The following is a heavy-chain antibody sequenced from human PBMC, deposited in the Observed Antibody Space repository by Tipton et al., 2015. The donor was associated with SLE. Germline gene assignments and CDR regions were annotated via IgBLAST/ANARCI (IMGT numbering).Heavy chain of an antibody. V-gene: IGHV4-34*01. J-gene: IGHJ3*02. CDR3: ARGEITMVQGVIWDDAFDI. CDR2: INHSGST. Sequence: TLSLTCAVYGGSFSGYYWSWIRQPPGKGLEWIGEINHSGSTNYNPSLKSRVTISVDTSKNQFSLKLSSVTAADTAVYYCARGEITMVQGVIWDDAFDIWGQGTMVTVPS. CDR1: GGSFSGYY. D-gene: IGHD3-10*01.